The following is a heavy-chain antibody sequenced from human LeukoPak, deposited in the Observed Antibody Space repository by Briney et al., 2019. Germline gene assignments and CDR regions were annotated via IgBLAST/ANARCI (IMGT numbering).Heavy chain of an antibody. V-gene: IGHV1-8*01. Sequence: ASVKVSCKASGYTFTSYDSNWVRQATGQGREWMGWMNPNSGNTGYAQKFQGRVTMTRNTSISTAYMEVSSLRSEDTAFFFKQKTAYEILTGYYIGFDYWGQRTLVTVSS. D-gene: IGHD3-9*01. J-gene: IGHJ4*02. CDR3: QKTAYEILTGYYIGFDY. CDR1: GYTFTSYD. CDR2: MNPNSGNT.